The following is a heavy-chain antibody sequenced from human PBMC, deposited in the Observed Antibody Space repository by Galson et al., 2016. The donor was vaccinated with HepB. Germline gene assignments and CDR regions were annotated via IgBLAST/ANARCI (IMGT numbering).Heavy chain of an antibody. D-gene: IGHD3-16*02. V-gene: IGHV4-39*02. CDR1: GGFISNNNYS. CDR2: IYYSGRT. J-gene: IGHJ4*02. CDR3: ARLDVNIIIGGFDY. Sequence: SETLSLTCAVSGGFISNNNYSWGWIRQPPGKGLEWMGSIYYSGRTYYNSSLKSRVSLSVDMSKNHFSLRLSSVTASDTAVYYCARLDVNIIIGGFDYWGQGILVAVSS.